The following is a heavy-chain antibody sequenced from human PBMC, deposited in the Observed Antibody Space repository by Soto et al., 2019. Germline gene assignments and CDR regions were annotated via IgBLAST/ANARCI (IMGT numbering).Heavy chain of an antibody. CDR3: ARDRDDILTGYYSTIFDY. CDR1: GYIFVNYG. D-gene: IGHD3-9*01. J-gene: IGHJ4*02. Sequence: ASVKVSCKASGYIFVNYGIAWVRQAPGQGLEWMGIINPNSGNTHYAKKVQGRVTMTTDTSTGTVYMELSSLRSEDTAVYYCARDRDDILTGYYSTIFDYWGQGTLVTVSS. CDR2: INPNSGNT. V-gene: IGHV1-18*01.